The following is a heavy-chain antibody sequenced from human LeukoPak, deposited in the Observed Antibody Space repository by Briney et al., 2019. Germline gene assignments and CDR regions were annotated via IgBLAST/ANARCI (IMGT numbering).Heavy chain of an antibody. CDR1: GFTFSRFW. Sequence: GGSLRLSCAASGFTFSRFWMSWVRQAPRKGLEWVANVKQDGSEKYYVDSVKGRFTISRDNAKNSLYLQMNSLRAEDTAVYHCARYGSIAAAGTFDYWGQGTLVTVSS. D-gene: IGHD6-13*01. V-gene: IGHV3-7*04. J-gene: IGHJ4*02. CDR2: VKQDGSEK. CDR3: ARYGSIAAAGTFDY.